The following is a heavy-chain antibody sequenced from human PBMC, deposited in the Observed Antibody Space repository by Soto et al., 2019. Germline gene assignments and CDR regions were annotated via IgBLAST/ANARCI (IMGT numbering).Heavy chain of an antibody. CDR2: ISYDGSNK. CDR3: ARDLRNNYGAFGY. D-gene: IGHD4-17*01. Sequence: GGSLRLSCVVSGFTFSNYAMNWVRQAPGKGLEWVAVISYDGSNKCYADSVKGRITISRDNSMNTLYLQMNNLRAEDAAMYYCARDLRNNYGAFGYWGQGTLVTVSS. V-gene: IGHV3-30-3*01. CDR1: GFTFSNYA. J-gene: IGHJ4*02.